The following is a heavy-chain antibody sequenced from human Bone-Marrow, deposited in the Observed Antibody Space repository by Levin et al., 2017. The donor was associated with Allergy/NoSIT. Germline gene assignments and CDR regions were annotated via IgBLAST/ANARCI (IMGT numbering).Heavy chain of an antibody. CDR1: GFTFSSYS. J-gene: IGHJ4*02. CDR3: AGEYYSDSSGFDY. CDR2: ITSSSYYI. D-gene: IGHD3-22*01. Sequence: GESLKISCAASGFTFSSYSMNWVRQAPGKGLEWVSSITSSSYYIYYADSVKGRFTISRDDAKNSLYLQMNSLRADETAVYYCAGEYYSDSSGFDYWGQGTLVTVSS. V-gene: IGHV3-21*01.